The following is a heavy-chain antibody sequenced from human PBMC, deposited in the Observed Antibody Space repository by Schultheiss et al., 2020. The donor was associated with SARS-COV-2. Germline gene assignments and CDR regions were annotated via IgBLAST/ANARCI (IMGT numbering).Heavy chain of an antibody. CDR1: GFTFSSYG. J-gene: IGHJ6*02. D-gene: IGHD4-11*01. V-gene: IGHV3-33*01. Sequence: GESLKISCAASGFTFSSYGMHWVRQAPGKGLEWVAVIWYDGSNKYYADSVKGRFTISRDNSKNTLYLQMNSLRAEDTAVYYCARGEGLTTDYYGMDVWGQGTTVTVSS. CDR2: IWYDGSNK. CDR3: ARGEGLTTDYYGMDV.